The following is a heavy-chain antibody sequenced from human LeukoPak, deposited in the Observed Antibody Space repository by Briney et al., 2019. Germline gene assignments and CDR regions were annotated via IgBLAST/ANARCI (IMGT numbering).Heavy chain of an antibody. CDR3: ARRHRGLFDY. CDR2: INPNSGGT. CDR1: GYTFTGYF. D-gene: IGHD3-10*01. Sequence: GASVKVSCKASGYTFTGYFMHWVRQAPGQGLEWMGWINPNSGGTNYAQKFQGRVTMTGDTSISTAYMDLSSLRSDDTAVYYCARRHRGLFDYWGQGTLVTVSS. V-gene: IGHV1-2*02. J-gene: IGHJ4*02.